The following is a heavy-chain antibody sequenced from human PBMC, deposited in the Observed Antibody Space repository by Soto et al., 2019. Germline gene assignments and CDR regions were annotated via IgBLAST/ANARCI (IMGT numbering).Heavy chain of an antibody. D-gene: IGHD7-27*01. CDR1: GLTFSNYW. J-gene: IGHJ4*02. V-gene: IGHV3-7*03. Sequence: ESGGGLVQPGGSLRLSCAASGLTFSNYWMSWVRQAPGKGLEWVANIIQDGSARYYVDSVRGRFTISRDNAKNSLYLQMNILRVEDTAVYYCAGGNDKTWDSDYWGRGTLVTVSS. CDR2: IIQDGSAR. CDR3: AGGNDKTWDSDY.